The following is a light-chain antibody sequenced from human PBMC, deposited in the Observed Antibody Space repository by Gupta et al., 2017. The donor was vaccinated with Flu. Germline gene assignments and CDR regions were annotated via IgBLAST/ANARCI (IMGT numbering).Light chain of an antibody. CDR3: GTWDSTLSAGGYV. CDR2: END. Sequence: QSVLTQPPSVSAAPGQKVTISCSGSSSNIGNNYVPWYHQLPGTAPKLLIYENDKRPSGIPDRFAGSKSGTSATLGITGLQTGDEADYYCGTWDSTLSAGGYVFGTGTKVTVL. J-gene: IGLJ1*01. V-gene: IGLV1-51*02. CDR1: SSNIGNNY.